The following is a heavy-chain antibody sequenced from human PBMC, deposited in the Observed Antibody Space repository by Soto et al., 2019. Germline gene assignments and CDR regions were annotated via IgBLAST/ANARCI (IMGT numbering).Heavy chain of an antibody. Sequence: SETLSLTCTVSGGSISSYYWSWIRQPPGKGLEWIGYIYYSGSTNYIPSLKSRVTISVDTSKNQFSLKLSSVTAADTAVYYCARAVAASRTYGMDVCGQGTTVTVSS. CDR3: ARAVAASRTYGMDV. D-gene: IGHD2-15*01. V-gene: IGHV4-59*01. CDR1: GGSISSYY. J-gene: IGHJ6*02. CDR2: IYYSGST.